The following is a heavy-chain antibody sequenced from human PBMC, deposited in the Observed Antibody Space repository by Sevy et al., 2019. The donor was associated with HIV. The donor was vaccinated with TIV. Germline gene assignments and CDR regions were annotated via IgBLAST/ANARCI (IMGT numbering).Heavy chain of an antibody. J-gene: IGHJ6*02. V-gene: IGHV4-59*01. CDR1: GASISGYY. CDR2: IFYSRST. Sequence: SETLSLTCTVSGASISGYYWSWIRQPPGKGLEWIGYIFYSRSTPYSPSLTSRVTISVDTSKNQFSLRLSSMTAADTAVYYCARASPNYYYGMDVWGQGTTVTVSS. CDR3: ARASPNYYYGMDV.